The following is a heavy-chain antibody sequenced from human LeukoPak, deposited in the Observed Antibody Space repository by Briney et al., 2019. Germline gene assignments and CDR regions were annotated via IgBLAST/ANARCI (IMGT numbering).Heavy chain of an antibody. V-gene: IGHV3-30*18. CDR2: ISYDGSNK. CDR1: GFTFSSYG. Sequence: PGGSLRLSCAASGFTFSSYGMHWVRQAPGKGLEWVAVISYDGSNKYYADSVKGRFTISRDNSKNTLYLQMNSLRAEDTAVYYCAKNRGAGSHYYYHMNVWGKGTTVTVSS. CDR3: AKNRGAGSHYYYHMNV. J-gene: IGHJ6*03. D-gene: IGHD1-26*01.